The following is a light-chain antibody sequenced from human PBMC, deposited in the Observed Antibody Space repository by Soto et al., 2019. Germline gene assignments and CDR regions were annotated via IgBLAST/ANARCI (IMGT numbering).Light chain of an antibody. CDR3: QQYGIAATWP. Sequence: IVLTQSPGTLSLSPGERATLSCRASQSVYSNYVAWYQQRPGQPPRILIYEASDRAPGIPDRSTGSGSGTDLALAIRRLEPDDCAVYYCQQYGIAATWPFGQGTKVEI. CDR2: EAS. V-gene: IGKV3-20*01. CDR1: QSVYSNY. J-gene: IGKJ1*01.